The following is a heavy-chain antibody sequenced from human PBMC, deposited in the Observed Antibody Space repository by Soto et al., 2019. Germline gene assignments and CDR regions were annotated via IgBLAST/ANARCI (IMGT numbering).Heavy chain of an antibody. Sequence: PSQTLSLTCAISGDSVPSNSAAWNWIRQSPSRGLEWLGRTHYRSKWYNDYAVSVKSRITINPDTSKNQFSLQLNSVTPEDTAVYYCATRSGSYSDDAFDIWGQGTMVTVSS. CDR3: ATRSGSYSDDAFDI. V-gene: IGHV6-1*01. D-gene: IGHD1-26*01. CDR1: GDSVPSNSAA. CDR2: THYRSKWYN. J-gene: IGHJ3*02.